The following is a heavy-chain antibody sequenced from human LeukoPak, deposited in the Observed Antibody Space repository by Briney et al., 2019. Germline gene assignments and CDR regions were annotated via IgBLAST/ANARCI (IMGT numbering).Heavy chain of an antibody. D-gene: IGHD1-14*01. Sequence: SQTLSLTCTVSGASISSGGYYWSWIRQHPGKGLEWIGYISYSGSPYYNPSLKSRVTISVDTSRNQFSLKLSSVTAADTAVYYCARVSRDPAPGTFDIWGQGTMVTVSS. CDR3: ARVSRDPAPGTFDI. J-gene: IGHJ3*02. CDR2: ISYSGSP. CDR1: GASISSGGYY. V-gene: IGHV4-31*03.